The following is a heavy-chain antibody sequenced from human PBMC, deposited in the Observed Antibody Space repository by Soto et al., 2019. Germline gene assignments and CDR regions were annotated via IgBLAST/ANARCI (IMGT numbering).Heavy chain of an antibody. CDR2: TYYRSKWYN. D-gene: IGHD5-12*01. CDR3: ARESGYDSPLFDY. CDR1: VESVSCNSAA. Sequence: PSQTLSFPCAISVESVSCNSAAWNWIRQSPSRGLEWLGRTYYRSKWYNDYAVSVKSRITINPDTSKNQFSLQLNSVTPEDTAVYYCARESGYDSPLFDYWGQGTLVTVSS. J-gene: IGHJ4*02. V-gene: IGHV6-1*01.